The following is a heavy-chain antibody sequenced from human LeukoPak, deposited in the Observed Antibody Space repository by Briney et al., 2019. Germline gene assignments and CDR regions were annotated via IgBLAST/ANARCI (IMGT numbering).Heavy chain of an antibody. CDR3: ARRAGAYSHPYDY. D-gene: IGHD4/OR15-4a*01. V-gene: IGHV3-53*01. Sequence: GGSLRLSCTVSGFTVSSNSMSWVRQAPGEGLEWVSFIYSDNTHYSDSVKGRFTVSRDNSKNTLYLQMNSLRAEDTAVYYCARRAGAYSHPYDYWGQGTLVTVSS. J-gene: IGHJ4*02. CDR1: GFTVSSNS. CDR2: IYSDNT.